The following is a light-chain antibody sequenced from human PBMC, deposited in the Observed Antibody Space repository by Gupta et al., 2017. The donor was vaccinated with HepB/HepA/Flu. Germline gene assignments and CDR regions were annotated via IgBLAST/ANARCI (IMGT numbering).Light chain of an antibody. CDR3: NSYTSTNTLYV. CDR1: SSDVGGYNY. V-gene: IGLV2-14*03. Sequence: QSALTQPASVSGSPGQPITISCPGTSSDVGGYNYVSWYQQHPGKPPKVMIYDVSNRPSGVSDRFSGSKSGNTTSLTISGLQAEDEADYFCNSYTSTNTLYVFGTGTKVTVL. J-gene: IGLJ1*01. CDR2: DVS.